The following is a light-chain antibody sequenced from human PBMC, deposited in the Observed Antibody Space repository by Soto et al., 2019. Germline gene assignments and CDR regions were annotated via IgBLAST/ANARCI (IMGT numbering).Light chain of an antibody. Sequence: DIQMTQSPSSLSASVEDRVIITCRASQSISNHLNWYQQKPGKAPKLLIFAASSLQSGVPSRFSGGRSGPDFTLTISSLQPEDFATYYCQQSYSSPPTFGQGTKVEIK. CDR3: QQSYSSPPT. CDR2: AAS. CDR1: QSISNH. J-gene: IGKJ1*01. V-gene: IGKV1-39*01.